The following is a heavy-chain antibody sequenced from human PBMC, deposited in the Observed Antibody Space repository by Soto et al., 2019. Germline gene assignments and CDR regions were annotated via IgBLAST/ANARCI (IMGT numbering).Heavy chain of an antibody. J-gene: IGHJ6*02. D-gene: IGHD3-9*01. CDR2: VYSGGGT. Sequence: SETLSLTCTVSGGSLRGYSWSWIRQSPGKGLEWIGYVYSGGGTNYSPSFMGRVTISVDTTDNQFSLKLNSVTAADTAVYYCARLKTPVSPQYFYYGMDVWGQGTTVTVSS. CDR1: GGSLRGYS. CDR3: ARLKTPVSPQYFYYGMDV. V-gene: IGHV4-59*01.